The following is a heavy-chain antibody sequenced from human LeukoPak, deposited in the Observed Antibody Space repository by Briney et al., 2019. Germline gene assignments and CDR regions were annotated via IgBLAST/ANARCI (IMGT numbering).Heavy chain of an antibody. J-gene: IGHJ4*02. V-gene: IGHV1-2*02. CDR2: INPNSGGT. Sequence: ASVKVSCKASGYTFTGYYMHWVRQAPGQGLEWMGWINPNSGGTNYAQKFQGRVTMTRDTSISTAYMELSRLRSDDTAVYYCARSDSSSWHLDYWGQGTLVTVSS. D-gene: IGHD6-13*01. CDR1: GYTFTGYY. CDR3: ARSDSSSWHLDY.